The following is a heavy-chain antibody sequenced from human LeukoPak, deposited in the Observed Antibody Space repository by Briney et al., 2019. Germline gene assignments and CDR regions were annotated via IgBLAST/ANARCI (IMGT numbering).Heavy chain of an antibody. D-gene: IGHD3-10*01. V-gene: IGHV1-69*13. CDR2: IIPMFGTA. J-gene: IGHJ3*02. CDR3: ARGMLWFGESRMIDI. Sequence: SVKVSCKASGGTFSSYSISWVRQAPGQGLEWMGGIIPMFGTANYAQKLQGRVTITADESTSTAYMELSSLRSEDTAVYYCARGMLWFGESRMIDIWGQGTMVTVSS. CDR1: GGTFSSYS.